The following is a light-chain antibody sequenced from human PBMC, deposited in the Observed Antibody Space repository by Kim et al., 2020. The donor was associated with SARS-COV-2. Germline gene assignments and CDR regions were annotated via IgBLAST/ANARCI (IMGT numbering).Light chain of an antibody. Sequence: VSPGQTVTITCSGDKMGDKYVCWYQQKPGQSPVLVIYQDRKRPSGIPERFSGSKSGNTATLTISGTQAMDEADYYCQAWDSGSAEVFGGGTQLTVL. CDR3: QAWDSGSAEV. CDR2: QDR. CDR1: KMGDKY. J-gene: IGLJ3*02. V-gene: IGLV3-1*01.